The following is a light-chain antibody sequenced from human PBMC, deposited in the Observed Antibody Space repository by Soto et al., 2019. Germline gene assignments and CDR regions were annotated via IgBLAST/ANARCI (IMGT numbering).Light chain of an antibody. CDR1: SSDVGSYNL. V-gene: IGLV2-23*01. Sequence: QSARTQPASGSGSPGQSITISCTGTSSDVGSYNLVSWYQQHPGKAPKLMIYEGSKRPSGVSNRFSGSKSGNTASLTISGLQAEDEADYYCCSYAGPYAFGPGTKVTVL. J-gene: IGLJ1*01. CDR2: EGS. CDR3: CSYAGPYA.